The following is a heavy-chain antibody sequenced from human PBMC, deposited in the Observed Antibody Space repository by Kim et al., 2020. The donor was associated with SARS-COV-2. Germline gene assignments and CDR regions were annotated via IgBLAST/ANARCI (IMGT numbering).Heavy chain of an antibody. D-gene: IGHD4-17*01. Sequence: ADSVKGRVTIARDNAKNSLCRQKNSLRAEDTAVYYCARERYGDYVSGMDVWGQGTTVTVSS. V-gene: IGHV3-11*06. CDR3: ARERYGDYVSGMDV. J-gene: IGHJ6*02.